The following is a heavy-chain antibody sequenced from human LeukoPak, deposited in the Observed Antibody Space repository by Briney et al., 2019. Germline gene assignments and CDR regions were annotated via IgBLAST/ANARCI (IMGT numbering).Heavy chain of an antibody. V-gene: IGHV3-21*01. CDR1: GFTFSNYN. CDR3: AKDGAAAGFGFLGYYYMDV. Sequence: GGSLRLSCAASGFTFSNYNMNWVRHAPGKGLEWVSSITSSSSYIYYADSVKGRFTISRDNSKNTLYLQMNSLRAEDTAVYYCAKDGAAAGFGFLGYYYMDVWGKGTTVTVSS. CDR2: ITSSSSYI. D-gene: IGHD6-13*01. J-gene: IGHJ6*03.